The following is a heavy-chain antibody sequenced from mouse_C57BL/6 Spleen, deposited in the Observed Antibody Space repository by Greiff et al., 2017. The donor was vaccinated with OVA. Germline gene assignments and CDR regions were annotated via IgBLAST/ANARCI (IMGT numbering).Heavy chain of an antibody. D-gene: IGHD1-1*01. CDR2: IYPGDGDT. CDR1: GYAFSSSW. V-gene: IGHV1-82*01. Sequence: MQLQQSGPELVKPGASVKISCKASGYAFSSSWMNWVKQRPGKGLAWIGRIYPGDGDTNYTGKFKSKATLTADKSSSTAYMQLSSLTSEDSAVYFCARADYGSSYNWYFDVWGTGTTVTVSS. CDR3: ARADYGSSYNWYFDV. J-gene: IGHJ1*03.